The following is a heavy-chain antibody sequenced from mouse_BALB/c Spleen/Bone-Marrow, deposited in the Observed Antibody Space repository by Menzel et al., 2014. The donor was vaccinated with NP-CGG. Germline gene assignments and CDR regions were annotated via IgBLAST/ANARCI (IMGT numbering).Heavy chain of an antibody. CDR3: TRSYYGRAMDY. CDR1: GYTFTSYW. J-gene: IGHJ4*01. Sequence: ELAKPAASVKLSCKASGYTFTSYWINWIKQRPGQGLEWIGRIAPGSGSTYYDEMFKGKATLLVDTSSSTAYIQVSSLSSEDSAVYVWTRSYYGRAMDYWGQGTSVNVS. CDR2: IAPGSGST. V-gene: IGHV1S41*01. D-gene: IGHD1-1*01.